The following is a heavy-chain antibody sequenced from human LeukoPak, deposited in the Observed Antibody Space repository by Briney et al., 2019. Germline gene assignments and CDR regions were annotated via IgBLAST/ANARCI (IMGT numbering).Heavy chain of an antibody. CDR1: GFIVSSNY. J-gene: IGHJ4*02. D-gene: IGHD5-12*01. V-gene: IGHV3-53*01. Sequence: GGSLRLSCAASGFIVSSNYMSWVRQAPGKGLEWVSVICSGGSTYYADSVKGRFSISRDYSKNTVYLQMNSLRADDTAVYYCARGRGYSGCVPFDYWGQGTLVTVSS. CDR2: ICSGGST. CDR3: ARGRGYSGCVPFDY.